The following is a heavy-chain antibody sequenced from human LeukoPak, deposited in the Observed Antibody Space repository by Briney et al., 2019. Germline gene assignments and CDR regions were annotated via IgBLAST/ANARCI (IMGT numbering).Heavy chain of an antibody. CDR3: TTVGSGGSCYS. CDR2: IRSKADGGTT. V-gene: IGHV3-15*01. D-gene: IGHD2-15*01. J-gene: IGHJ4*02. Sequence: GGSLRLSCAASGFTFSNAWMSWVCQAPGKGLEWVGRIRSKADGGTTDYAAPVKGRFTISRDDSKNMLYLQVNSLKTEDTAVYYCTTVGSGGSCYSWGQGTLVTVSS. CDR1: GFTFSNAW.